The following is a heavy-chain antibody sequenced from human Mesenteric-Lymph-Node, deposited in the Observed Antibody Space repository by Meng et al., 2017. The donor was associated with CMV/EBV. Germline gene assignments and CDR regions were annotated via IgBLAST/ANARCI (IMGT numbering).Heavy chain of an antibody. Sequence: QVQLQQWGAGLLKPSETLSLNCAVYGGSFIGYYWSWIRQPPGKGLEWIGSIYYSGSTYYNPSLKSRVTISVDTSKNQFSLKLSSVTAADTAVYYCARPHYYGSGSSPWFDPWGQGTLVTVSS. CDR2: IYYSGST. J-gene: IGHJ5*02. V-gene: IGHV4-34*01. CDR1: GGSFIGYY. D-gene: IGHD3-10*01. CDR3: ARPHYYGSGSSPWFDP.